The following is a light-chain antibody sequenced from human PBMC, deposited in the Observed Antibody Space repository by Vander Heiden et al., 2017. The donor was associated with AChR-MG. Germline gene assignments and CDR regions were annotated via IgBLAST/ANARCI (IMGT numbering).Light chain of an antibody. Sequence: DIVMAPTPLSLSVPPGQPAAIACKSSQGLLHSDGKSYLYWYLPKPGQSPQLLIEEVSSRFSAVPDRFSGSGSGTAFTLKISRVEAEDVGVYYCRQGTHLPVTFGQGTKLEIK. CDR1: QGLLHSDGKSY. V-gene: IGKV2-29*02. J-gene: IGKJ2*01. CDR2: EVS. CDR3: RQGTHLPVT.